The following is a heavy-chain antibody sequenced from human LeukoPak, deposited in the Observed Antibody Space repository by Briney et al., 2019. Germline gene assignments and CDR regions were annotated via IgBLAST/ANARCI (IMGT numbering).Heavy chain of an antibody. Sequence: PGGSLRLSCAASGFTFSSYEMNWVRQAPGKGLEWVSYISSSGSTIYYADSLKGRFTISRDNAKNSLYLQMNSLRAEDTAVYYCARVYYYDSSGYYYSVAKDDAFDIWGQGTMVTVSS. CDR3: ARVYYYDSSGYYYSVAKDDAFDI. CDR2: ISSSGSTI. V-gene: IGHV3-48*03. J-gene: IGHJ3*02. D-gene: IGHD3-22*01. CDR1: GFTFSSYE.